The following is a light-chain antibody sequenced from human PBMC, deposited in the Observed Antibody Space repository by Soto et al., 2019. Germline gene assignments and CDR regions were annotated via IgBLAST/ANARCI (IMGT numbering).Light chain of an antibody. Sequence: EIVMTQSPATLSVSPGXRATLSCRASQSVSSNLAWYQQKPGQAPRLLIYGASTRATGIPARFSGSGSGTEFTLTISSLQSEDFAVYYCQQEKTFGQGTKV. J-gene: IGKJ1*01. CDR1: QSVSSN. CDR2: GAS. CDR3: QQEKT. V-gene: IGKV3-15*01.